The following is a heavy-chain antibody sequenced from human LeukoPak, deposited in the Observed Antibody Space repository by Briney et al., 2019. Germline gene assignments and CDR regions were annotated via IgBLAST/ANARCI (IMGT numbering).Heavy chain of an antibody. CDR2: SSGSGGST. J-gene: IGHJ4*02. CDR3: AKDAWYFDY. V-gene: IGHV3-23*01. Sequence: NPGGTLRLSCAASGFTFSSYGMSWVRQAPGKGLEWVSASSGSGGSTYYADSVKGRFTISRDNSKNTLYLQMNSLRAEETAVYYCAKDAWYFDYWGQGTLVTVSS. CDR1: GFTFSSYG.